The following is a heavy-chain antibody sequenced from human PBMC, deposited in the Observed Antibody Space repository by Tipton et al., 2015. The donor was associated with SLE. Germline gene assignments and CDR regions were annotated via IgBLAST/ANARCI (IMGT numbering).Heavy chain of an antibody. CDR3: ARHDGYNQFDY. D-gene: IGHD5-24*01. V-gene: IGHV4-59*08. J-gene: IGHJ4*02. CDR2: IYYSGST. Sequence: TLSLTCTVSGGSISSYYWSWIRQPPGKGLEWIGYIYYSGSTNYNPSLKSRVTISADTSKNQFSLKLSSVTAADTAVYYCARHDGYNQFDYWGQGTLVTVSS. CDR1: GGSISSYY.